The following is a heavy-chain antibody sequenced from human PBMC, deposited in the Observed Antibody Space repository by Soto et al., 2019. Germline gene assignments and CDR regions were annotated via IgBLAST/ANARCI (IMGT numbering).Heavy chain of an antibody. Sequence: GGSLRLSCAASGFNFRNYAMHWVRQSPGKGLEWVSVISGSVGSTYYADSVKGRFTITRDNSENTLYLQMNSLRAEDTAVYYCAKAGGAAGTVDYFDYWGQGTLVTVSS. J-gene: IGHJ4*02. D-gene: IGHD6-13*01. CDR2: ISGSVGST. CDR1: GFNFRNYA. V-gene: IGHV3-23*01. CDR3: AKAGGAAGTVDYFDY.